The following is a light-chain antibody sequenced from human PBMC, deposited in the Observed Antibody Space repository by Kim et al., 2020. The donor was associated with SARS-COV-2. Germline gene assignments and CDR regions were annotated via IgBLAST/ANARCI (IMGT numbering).Light chain of an antibody. CDR3: QQYKNWPPYT. V-gene: IGKV3-15*01. CDR2: GAS. Sequence: VSPVASATLSGRASEPVYSYFACYQQKPGQAPRLLIYGASTRSTGVPARFSGSGSGTEFTLTISSLQSEDFAVYFCQQYKNWPPYTFGQGTKLEI. CDR1: EPVYSY. J-gene: IGKJ2*01.